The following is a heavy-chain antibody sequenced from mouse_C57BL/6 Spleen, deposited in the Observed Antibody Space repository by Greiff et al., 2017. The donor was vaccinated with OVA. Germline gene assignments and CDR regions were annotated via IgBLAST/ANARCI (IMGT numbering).Heavy chain of an antibody. CDR1: GYTFTSYW. D-gene: IGHD1-1*01. J-gene: IGHJ1*03. Sequence: QVQLQQPGAELVMPGASVKLSCKASGYTFTSYWMHWVKQRPGQGLEWIGELDPSDSYTNYKQKFKGKSTLTVDKSSSTAYMQLSSLTSEDSAVYYCARYYGSSYWYFDVWGTGTTVTVSS. V-gene: IGHV1-69*01. CDR3: ARYYGSSYWYFDV. CDR2: LDPSDSYT.